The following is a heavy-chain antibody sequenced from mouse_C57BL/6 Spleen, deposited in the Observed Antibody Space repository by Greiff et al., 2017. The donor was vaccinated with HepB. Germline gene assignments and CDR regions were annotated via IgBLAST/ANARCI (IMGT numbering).Heavy chain of an antibody. CDR1: GYSITSGYY. J-gene: IGHJ4*01. Sequence: DVQLQESGPGLVKPSQSLSLTCSVTGYSITSGYYWNWIRQFPGNKLEWMGYISYDGSNNYNPSLKNRISITRDTSKNQFFLKLNSVTTEDTATYYCARSPPYYYAMDYWGQGTSVTVSS. CDR3: ARSPPYYYAMDY. V-gene: IGHV3-6*01. CDR2: ISYDGSN.